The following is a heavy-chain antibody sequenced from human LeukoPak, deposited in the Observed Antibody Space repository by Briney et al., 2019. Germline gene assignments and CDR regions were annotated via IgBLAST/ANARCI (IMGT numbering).Heavy chain of an antibody. J-gene: IGHJ4*02. D-gene: IGHD3-10*01. V-gene: IGHV4-59*01. Sequence: SETLSLTCTVSGGSISSYYWSWIRQPPGKGLEWIGYIYYSGSSNYNPSLKSRVTISVDTSKNQFSLKLSSVTAADTAVYYCARGWFGGSPLHYWGQGTLVTVSS. CDR3: ARGWFGGSPLHY. CDR2: IYYSGSS. CDR1: GGSISSYY.